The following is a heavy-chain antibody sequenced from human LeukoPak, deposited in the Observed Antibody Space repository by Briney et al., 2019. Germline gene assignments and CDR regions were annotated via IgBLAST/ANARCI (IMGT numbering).Heavy chain of an antibody. CDR3: AKEGSLRDFDY. J-gene: IGHJ4*02. CDR2: ISYDGTNK. D-gene: IGHD3-10*01. Sequence: KTGGSLRLSCAASGFTFSSYGMHWVRQGPGKGLEWVAVISYDGTNKYYADSVKGRFTISRDNSKNTLYLQMNSLRAEDTAVYYCAKEGSLRDFDYWGQGTLVTVSS. V-gene: IGHV3-30*18. CDR1: GFTFSSYG.